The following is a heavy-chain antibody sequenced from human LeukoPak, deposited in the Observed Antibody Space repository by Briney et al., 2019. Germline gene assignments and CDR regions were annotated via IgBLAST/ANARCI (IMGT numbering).Heavy chain of an antibody. CDR2: IYPGDSDT. Sequence: GESLKISCKGSGYRFTNYWIGWVRQMPGKGLEWMGIIYPGDSDTRYSPSFQGQVTISADKSISTAYLQWSSLKASDTAMYYCARQDDSSGYPRDYWGQGTLVTVSS. D-gene: IGHD3-22*01. J-gene: IGHJ4*02. V-gene: IGHV5-51*01. CDR3: ARQDDSSGYPRDY. CDR1: GYRFTNYW.